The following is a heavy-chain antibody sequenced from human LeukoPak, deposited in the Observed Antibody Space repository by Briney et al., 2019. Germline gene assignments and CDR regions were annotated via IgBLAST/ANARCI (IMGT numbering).Heavy chain of an antibody. J-gene: IGHJ4*02. D-gene: IGHD6-13*01. CDR2: ISSSSSYI. CDR1: GFTFSSHS. V-gene: IGHV3-21*01. Sequence: GGSLRLSCAASGFTFSSHSMNWVRQAPGKGLEWVSSISSSSSYIYYADSVKGRFTISRDNAKNSLYLQMNSLRAEDTAVYYCAKDSSSCLDYWGQGTLVTVSS. CDR3: AKDSSSCLDY.